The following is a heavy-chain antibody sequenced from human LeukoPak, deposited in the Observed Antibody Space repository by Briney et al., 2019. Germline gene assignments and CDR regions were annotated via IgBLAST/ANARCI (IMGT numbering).Heavy chain of an antibody. CDR2: IYYSGST. V-gene: IGHV4-39*01. J-gene: IGHJ4*02. Sequence: SETLSLTCTVSGGSISSYYWSWIRQPPGRGLEWIGSIYYSGSTYYNPSLKSRVTISVDTSKNQFSLKLSSVTAADTAVYYCASLVDYGDYGYFDYWGQGTLVTVSS. D-gene: IGHD4-17*01. CDR1: GGSISSYY. CDR3: ASLVDYGDYGYFDY.